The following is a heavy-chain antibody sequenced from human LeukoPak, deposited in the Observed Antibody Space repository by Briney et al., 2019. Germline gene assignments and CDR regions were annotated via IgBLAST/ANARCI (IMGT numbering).Heavy chain of an antibody. V-gene: IGHV3-23*01. D-gene: IGHD3-16*01. Sequence: GGSLRPSCAASGFTFSSYAMSWVRQAPGEGLEWASAISGSGGSTYYADSVKGRFTISRDNSKNTLYLQMNSLRAEDTAVYYCAKDPFGGWDYWGQGTLVTVSS. CDR2: ISGSGGST. J-gene: IGHJ4*02. CDR1: GFTFSSYA. CDR3: AKDPFGGWDY.